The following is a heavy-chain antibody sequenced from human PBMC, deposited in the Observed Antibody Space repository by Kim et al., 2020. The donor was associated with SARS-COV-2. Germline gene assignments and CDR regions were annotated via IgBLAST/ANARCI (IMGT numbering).Heavy chain of an antibody. CDR3: ARSSLTAYYFGSGRSYYFDY. CDR2: IYYSGST. J-gene: IGHJ4*02. V-gene: IGHV4-59*08. D-gene: IGHD3-10*01. CDR1: GGSISSYY. Sequence: SETLSLTCTVSGGSISSYYWSWIRQPPGKGLEWIAYIYYSGSTNYNPSLKSRVTISVDTSKNQFSLKLSSVTAADTAVYYCARSSLTAYYFGSGRSYYFDYWGQGTLVTVSS.